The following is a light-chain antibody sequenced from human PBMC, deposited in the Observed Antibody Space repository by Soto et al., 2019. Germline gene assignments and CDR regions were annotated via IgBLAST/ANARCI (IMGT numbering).Light chain of an antibody. CDR3: CSYAGSSTLYV. CDR2: EVN. V-gene: IGLV2-23*02. CDR1: SSDVGSYNL. Sequence: QSALTQPASVSGSPGQSITISCTGTSSDVGSYNLVSWYQQHPGKAPKLMIYEVNKRPSGVSNRFSGSKSGNTASLTISGLQAEDEVDYYCCSYAGSSTLYVFGTGTKLTGL. J-gene: IGLJ1*01.